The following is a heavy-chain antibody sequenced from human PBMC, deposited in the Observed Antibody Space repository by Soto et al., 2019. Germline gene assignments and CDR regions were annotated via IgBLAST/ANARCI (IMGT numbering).Heavy chain of an antibody. CDR1: GFTFSDSF. V-gene: IGHV3-11*01. CDR2: ISGRDGNI. Sequence: QVQLVESGGGLVKPGGSLRLSCAASGFTFSDSFMSWSRQTPGKGLEWLSYISGRDGNIYYADAVRGRFTISRDKATNSVYLQMNILRAEDTAVYYVAGDQGPNYMAVWGKGTPVTVS. CDR3: AGDQGPNYMAV. J-gene: IGHJ6*03.